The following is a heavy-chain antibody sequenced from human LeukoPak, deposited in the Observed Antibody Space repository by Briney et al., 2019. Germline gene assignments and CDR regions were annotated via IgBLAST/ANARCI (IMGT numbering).Heavy chain of an antibody. D-gene: IGHD3-22*01. V-gene: IGHV1-2*04. CDR2: INPNSGGT. J-gene: IGHJ6*02. Sequence: GASVKVSCKASGYTFTGYYMHWVRRAPGQGLEWMGWINPNSGGTNYAQKFQGWVTMTRDTSISTAYMELSRLRSDDTAVYYCARTGIDSSDYPVYSYGMDVWGQGTTVTVSS. CDR3: ARTGIDSSDYPVYSYGMDV. CDR1: GYTFTGYY.